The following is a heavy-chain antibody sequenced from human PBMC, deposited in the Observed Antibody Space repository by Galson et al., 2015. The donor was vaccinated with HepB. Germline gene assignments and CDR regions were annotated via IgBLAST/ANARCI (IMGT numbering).Heavy chain of an antibody. CDR3: ARGKSDGGSSWYYYGMDA. D-gene: IGHD6-6*01. J-gene: IGHJ6*02. Sequence: SETLSLTCTVSGGSISDYYWNWIRQSPGKGLEWIGNIYYSGSTNYNPSLKSRVTISVDTSKNQFSLRLSSVTAADTAVYYCARGKSDGGSSWYYYGMDAWGQGTTATVSS. CDR2: IYYSGST. CDR1: GGSISDYY. V-gene: IGHV4-59*01.